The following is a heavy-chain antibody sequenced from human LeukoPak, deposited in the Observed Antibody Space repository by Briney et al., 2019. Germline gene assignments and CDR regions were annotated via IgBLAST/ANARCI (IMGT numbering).Heavy chain of an antibody. J-gene: IGHJ4*02. V-gene: IGHV3-23*01. CDR2: ISSSGGST. D-gene: IGHD3-22*01. CDR3: AKDIRITMIVVVLGYFDY. Sequence: QPRRCLRLSCAASGLTFSSYAISSVCQAPREGLGWVSAISSSGGSTYYADSVNSRFTISRDNSKNTLYLQMNSLRAEDTAVYYCAKDIRITMIVVVLGYFDYWGQGTLVTVSS. CDR1: GLTFSSYA.